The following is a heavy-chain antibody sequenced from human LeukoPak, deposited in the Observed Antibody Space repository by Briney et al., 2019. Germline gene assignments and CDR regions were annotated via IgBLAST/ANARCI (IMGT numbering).Heavy chain of an antibody. CDR1: GASVNRYY. J-gene: IGHJ4*02. Sequence: SETLSLTCTVSGASVNRYYWNWIRQSPGKGLEWIGYVYDSGSISFNPSLKSRVTISIDTSKNQFSLKMTSVTAADTAVYYCARGWSASSYFGYWGQGTLVTVSS. CDR2: VYDSGSI. V-gene: IGHV4-59*02. D-gene: IGHD6-6*01. CDR3: ARGWSASSYFGY.